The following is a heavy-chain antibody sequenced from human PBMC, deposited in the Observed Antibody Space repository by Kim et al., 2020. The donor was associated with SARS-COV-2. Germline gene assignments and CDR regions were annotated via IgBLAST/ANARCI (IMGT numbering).Heavy chain of an antibody. CDR2: IYHTGVT. V-gene: IGHV4-59*13. J-gene: IGHJ4*02. CDR3: ARGMSCSGTSCYTVTGTPPFDY. CDR1: GGSFGTYY. Sequence: SETLSLTCSVSGGSFGTYYWTWIRRPPGKGLEWIGYIYHTGVTNYNPALSSRITISLDTSKNQFSLNLRSVTAADTAVYYCARGMSCSGTSCYTVTGTPPFDYWGQGALVTVSS. D-gene: IGHD2-2*02.